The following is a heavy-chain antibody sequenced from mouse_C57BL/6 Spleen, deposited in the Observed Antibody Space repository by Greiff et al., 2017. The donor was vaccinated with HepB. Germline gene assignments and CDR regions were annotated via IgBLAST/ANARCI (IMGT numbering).Heavy chain of an antibody. D-gene: IGHD2-5*01. J-gene: IGHJ3*01. CDR3: TYYSNYEGFAY. Sequence: VQLQQPGAELVKPGASVKLSCKASGYTFTSYWMQWVKQRPGQGLEWIGEIDPSDSYTNYNPKFKGKATLTVDTSSSTAYMQLSRLTSEDSAVYYCTYYSNYEGFAYWGQGTLVTVSA. CDR1: GYTFTSYW. V-gene: IGHV1-50*01. CDR2: IDPSDSYT.